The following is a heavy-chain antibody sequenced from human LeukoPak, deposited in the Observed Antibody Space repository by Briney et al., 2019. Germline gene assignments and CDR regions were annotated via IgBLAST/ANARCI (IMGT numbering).Heavy chain of an antibody. CDR3: ARDRHDYYDSSGYYSNFDY. CDR2: IYYSGST. D-gene: IGHD3-22*01. Sequence: SETLSLTCTVSGGSISSGDYYWSWIRQPPGKGLEWIGYIYYSGSTYYNPSLKSRVTISVDTSKNQFSLKLSSVTAADTAVYYCARDRHDYYDSSGYYSNFDYWGQGTLVTVSS. CDR1: GGSISSGDYY. J-gene: IGHJ4*02. V-gene: IGHV4-30-4*01.